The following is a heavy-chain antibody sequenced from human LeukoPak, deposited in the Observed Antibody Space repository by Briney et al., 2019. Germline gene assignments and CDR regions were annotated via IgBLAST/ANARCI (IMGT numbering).Heavy chain of an antibody. V-gene: IGHV3-48*01. CDR1: GFTFSSYS. CDR3: ARGTFGEGGFAI. J-gene: IGHJ3*02. Sequence: GGALRLSCAASGFTFSSYSENWVPQARGEGVEWVSYISCRSSPIYYADSVEGQFTISRTNAKNSLYLQMNSRRAEATAVYYCARGTFGEGGFAIWGQGPGVTVSS. D-gene: IGHD3-10*01. CDR2: ISCRSSPI.